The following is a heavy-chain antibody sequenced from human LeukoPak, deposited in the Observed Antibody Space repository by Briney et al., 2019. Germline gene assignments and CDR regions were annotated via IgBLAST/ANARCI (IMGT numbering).Heavy chain of an antibody. CDR1: GFTFSSYA. Sequence: PGGSLRLSCSASGFTFSSYAMHWVRQAPGKGLEYLSAISSNGGSTYYADSVKGRFTISRDNSKNTLYLQMSSLRAEDTAVYFCVRSYGSGTYIDYWGQGTLVTVSS. CDR2: ISSNGGST. V-gene: IGHV3-64D*09. CDR3: VRSYGSGTYIDY. D-gene: IGHD3-10*01. J-gene: IGHJ4*02.